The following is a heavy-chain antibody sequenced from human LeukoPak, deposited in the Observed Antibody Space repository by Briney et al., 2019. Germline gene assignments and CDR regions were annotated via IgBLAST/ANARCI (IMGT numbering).Heavy chain of an antibody. CDR3: ARRSSYFDC. D-gene: IGHD5/OR15-5a*01. Sequence: GGSLRLSCAASGFTFSSYEMNWVRQAPGKGLEWVSYISSSGNNIYHADSVKGRFTISRDNAKNSLYLQMNSLRAEDTAVYYCARRSSYFDCWGQGTLVTVSS. CDR1: GFTFSSYE. V-gene: IGHV3-48*03. CDR2: ISSSGNNI. J-gene: IGHJ4*02.